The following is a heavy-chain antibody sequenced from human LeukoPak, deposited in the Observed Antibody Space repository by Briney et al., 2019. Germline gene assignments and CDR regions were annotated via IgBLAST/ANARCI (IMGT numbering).Heavy chain of an antibody. J-gene: IGHJ5*02. Sequence: PSETLSLTCTVSGGSISSGSYYWSWIRQPAGKGLEWIGRIYTSGSTNYNPSLKSRVTISVDTSKNQFSLKLSSVTAADTAVYYCARGRDDFWSGYYINWFDPWGQGTLVTVSS. V-gene: IGHV4-61*02. CDR3: ARGRDDFWSGYYINWFDP. CDR1: GGSISSGSYY. D-gene: IGHD3-3*01. CDR2: IYTSGST.